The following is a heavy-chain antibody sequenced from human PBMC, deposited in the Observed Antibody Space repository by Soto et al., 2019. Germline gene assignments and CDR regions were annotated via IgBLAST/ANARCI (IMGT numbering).Heavy chain of an antibody. CDR3: ARASYSSSHNWFDP. Sequence: SETLSLTCTVSGGSISSYYWSWIRQPPGKGLEWIGYIYYSGSTNYNPSLKSRVTISVDTSKNQSSLKLSSVPAADTAVYYWARASYSSSHNWFDPWGQGTLVTVSS. D-gene: IGHD6-13*01. V-gene: IGHV4-59*01. J-gene: IGHJ5*02. CDR2: IYYSGST. CDR1: GGSISSYY.